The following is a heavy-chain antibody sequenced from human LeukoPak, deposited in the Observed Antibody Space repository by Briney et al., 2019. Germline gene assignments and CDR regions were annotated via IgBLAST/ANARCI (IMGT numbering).Heavy chain of an antibody. CDR1: GYTFTSYD. D-gene: IGHD3-10*01. J-gene: IGHJ4*02. Sequence: ASVKVSCTASGYTFTSYDINWVRQATGQGLEWMGWMNPNSGNTGYAQKFQGRVTMTRSTSISTAYMELSSLRSEDTAVYYCARGPIFGSGSYFDQCGQGTLVTVSS. CDR3: ARGPIFGSGSYFDQ. V-gene: IGHV1-8*01. CDR2: MNPNSGNT.